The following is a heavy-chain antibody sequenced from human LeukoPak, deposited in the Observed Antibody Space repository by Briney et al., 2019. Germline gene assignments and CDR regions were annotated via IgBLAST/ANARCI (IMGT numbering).Heavy chain of an antibody. D-gene: IGHD3-10*01. CDR1: GGSISSYY. V-gene: IGHV4-59*01. J-gene: IGHJ5*02. CDR3: ARDARRGWFDP. Sequence: TSETLSLTCTVSGGSISSYYWSWIRQPPGKGLEWVGYMYYSGSTNYNPSLKSRVTISVDTSKNQFSLKLSSVTAADTAVYYCARDARRGWFDPWGQGTLVTVSS. CDR2: MYYSGST.